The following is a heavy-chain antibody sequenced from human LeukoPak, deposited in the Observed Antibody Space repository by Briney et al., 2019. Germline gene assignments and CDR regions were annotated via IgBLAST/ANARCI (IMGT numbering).Heavy chain of an antibody. Sequence: GSLRLSCAASGFTFSSYAMSWVRQAPGKGLEWIGSIYYSGSTYYNPSLKSRVTISVDTSKNQFSLKLSSVTAADTAVYYCARLSSRGYSYVRTNWFDPWGQGTLVTVSS. J-gene: IGHJ5*02. D-gene: IGHD5-18*01. V-gene: IGHV4-39*01. CDR2: IYYSGST. CDR3: ARLSSRGYSYVRTNWFDP. CDR1: GFTFSSYA.